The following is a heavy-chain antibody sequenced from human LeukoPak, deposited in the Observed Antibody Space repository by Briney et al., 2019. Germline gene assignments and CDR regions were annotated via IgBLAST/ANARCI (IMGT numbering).Heavy chain of an antibody. D-gene: IGHD2-15*01. V-gene: IGHV3-74*01. CDR1: GFTFSSYW. CDR3: AKHGLPLVVISAPLDY. CDR2: INSDGSST. J-gene: IGHJ4*02. Sequence: GGSLRLSCAASGFTFSSYWMHWVRQAPGKGLVWVSHINSDGSSTTYADSVKGRFTISRDNAKNTLYLQMNSLRVEDTAVYYCAKHGLPLVVISAPLDYWGREPWSPSPQ.